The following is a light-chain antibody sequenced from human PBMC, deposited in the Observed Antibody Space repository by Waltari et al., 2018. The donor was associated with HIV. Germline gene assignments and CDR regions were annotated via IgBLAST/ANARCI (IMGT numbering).Light chain of an antibody. Sequence: QSALTQPPSASGFPGQSVTISCTGTSSDVGSSNYVSWYQQYPGKAPKLLIYEITKRPSGVPDRFSGSKSGNTASLTGSGLQAEDEADYYCSSSAGGDTLVFGGGTKLTVL. CDR2: EIT. V-gene: IGLV2-8*01. CDR3: SSSAGGDTLV. J-gene: IGLJ3*02. CDR1: SSDVGSSNY.